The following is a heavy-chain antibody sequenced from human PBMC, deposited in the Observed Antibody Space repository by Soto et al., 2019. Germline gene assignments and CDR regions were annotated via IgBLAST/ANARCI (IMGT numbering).Heavy chain of an antibody. CDR1: GFILSDCA. D-gene: IGHD7-27*01. CDR3: ARDLSWGSNWYYYMDV. V-gene: IGHV3-48*01. J-gene: IGHJ6*03. CDR2: ISSSSSVI. Sequence: EVQLVESGGGLVQPGGSLRLSCATSGFILSDCAMNWVRQAPGKGLDWVSYISSSSSVIDYADSVKGRFTVSRDNARNSLYLHMNSLRAEDTAVYYCARDLSWGSNWYYYMDVWGKGTTVTVSS.